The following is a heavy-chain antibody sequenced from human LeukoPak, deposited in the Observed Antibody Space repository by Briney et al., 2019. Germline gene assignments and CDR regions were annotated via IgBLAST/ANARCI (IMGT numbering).Heavy chain of an antibody. D-gene: IGHD1-20*01. J-gene: IGHJ4*02. CDR1: GFSFSSHS. Sequence: PGGSLRLSCVASGFSFSSHSMNWVRQAPGEGLEWVSSITSSSSYIYYADSVKGRFTISRDNAKNSLYLQMNSLRAEDTAVYYCARKLITGTTLGNFDYWGPGTLVTVSS. V-gene: IGHV3-21*01. CDR3: ARKLITGTTLGNFDY. CDR2: ITSSSSYI.